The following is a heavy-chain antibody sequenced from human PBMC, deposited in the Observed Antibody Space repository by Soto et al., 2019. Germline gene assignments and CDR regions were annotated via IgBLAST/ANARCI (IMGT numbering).Heavy chain of an antibody. V-gene: IGHV3-33*01. J-gene: IGHJ4*02. CDR1: GVTFSNYA. CDR2: IWSDGTNK. Sequence: GGSLRLSCAASGVTFSNYAMHWVRQAPGKGLEWVAVIWSDGTNKYYADSVKGRFTISRDKSKNTLYLQMNSLRAEDTAVYYCARAPLKIYDTSGYYDYWGQGIQVTVSS. D-gene: IGHD3-22*01. CDR3: ARAPLKIYDTSGYYDY.